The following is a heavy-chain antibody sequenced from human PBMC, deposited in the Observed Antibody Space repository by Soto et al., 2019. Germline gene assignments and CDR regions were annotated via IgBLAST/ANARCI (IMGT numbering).Heavy chain of an antibody. CDR1: RGTFSSYA. D-gene: IGHD2-8*01. CDR3: AIVSLYCTNGVCWYNWFDP. J-gene: IGHJ5*02. Sequence: GASVQVSCKASRGTFSSYAISWVRQAPGQGLEWMGGIIPIFGTANYAQKFQGRVTITADESTSTAYMELSSLRSEDTAVYYCAIVSLYCTNGVCWYNWFDPWGQGTLVTVSS. V-gene: IGHV1-69*13. CDR2: IIPIFGTA.